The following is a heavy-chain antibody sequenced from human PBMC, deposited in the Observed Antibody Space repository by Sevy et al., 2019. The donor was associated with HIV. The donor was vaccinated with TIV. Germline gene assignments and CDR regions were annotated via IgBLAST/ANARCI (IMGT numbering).Heavy chain of an antibody. CDR1: GFTFSSYA. J-gene: IGHJ4*02. Sequence: GGSLRLSCAASGFTFSSYAMHWVRQAPGKGLEWVAVISYDGSNKYYADSVKGRFTISRDNSKNTLYLQMNSLRAEDTAVYYCARGRRWPRSSYFDYWGQGTLVTVSS. V-gene: IGHV3-30-3*01. CDR2: ISYDGSNK. D-gene: IGHD4-17*01. CDR3: ARGRRWPRSSYFDY.